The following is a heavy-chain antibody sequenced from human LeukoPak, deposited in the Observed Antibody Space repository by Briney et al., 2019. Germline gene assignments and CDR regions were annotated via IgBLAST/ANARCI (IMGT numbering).Heavy chain of an antibody. CDR1: GFTFSTYN. CDR3: ARNLDS. Sequence: TGGSLRLPCSASGFTFSTYNMNWVRQAPGKGLEWVSFIGTSSGAIYYADSVKGRFTISRDNAKKSLYLQMNSLRDEDTAVYYCARNLDSWGQGALVTVSS. V-gene: IGHV3-48*02. J-gene: IGHJ5*01. CDR2: IGTSSGAI.